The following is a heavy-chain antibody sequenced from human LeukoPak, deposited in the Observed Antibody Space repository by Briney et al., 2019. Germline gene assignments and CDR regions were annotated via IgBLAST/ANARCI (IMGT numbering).Heavy chain of an antibody. CDR2: INPDGRTI. J-gene: IGHJ4*01. CDR3: ARVAVGRYDFDY. V-gene: IGHV3-74*03. Sequence: GGSLRLSCAASGFTFDDYATHWVRQAPGKGPVWVSRINPDGRTITYADSVVGRITISRDNAKNTLYLQMNSLRDEDTAVYYCARVAVGRYDFDYWGRGTLVTVSS. D-gene: IGHD1-26*01. CDR1: GFTFDDYA.